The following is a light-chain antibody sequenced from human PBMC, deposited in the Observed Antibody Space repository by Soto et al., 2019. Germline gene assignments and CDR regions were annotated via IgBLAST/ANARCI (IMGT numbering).Light chain of an antibody. V-gene: IGKV3-20*01. CDR3: QQYSSTPHT. CDR1: QSVSSSY. J-gene: IGKJ2*01. CDR2: GTG. Sequence: VLTQSPATLSLSPGQRATLSCRASQSVSSSYLAWYQHKCGQAPRLLMFGTGSRATGIPDRFRGTGSGTDFTLIVNKLEPEDFAVYYCQQYSSTPHTFGQGTKVDIK.